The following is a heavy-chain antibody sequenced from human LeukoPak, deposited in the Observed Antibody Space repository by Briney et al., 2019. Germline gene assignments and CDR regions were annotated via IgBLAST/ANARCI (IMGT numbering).Heavy chain of an antibody. D-gene: IGHD6-13*01. CDR1: GGSISSSYS. CDR3: ARGTSLAADLDY. CDR2: IYYSGST. J-gene: IGHJ4*02. V-gene: IGHV4-39*02. Sequence: SETLSLTCTVSGGSISSSYSWGWIRQPPGKGLEWIGNIYYSGSTYYNPSLKSRVTISVDTSKNQFSLKLSSVTAADTAVYYCARGTSLAADLDYWGQGTLVTVSS.